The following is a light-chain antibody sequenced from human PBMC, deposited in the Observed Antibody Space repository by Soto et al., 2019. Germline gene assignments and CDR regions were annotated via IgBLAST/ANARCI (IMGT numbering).Light chain of an antibody. V-gene: IGLV1-40*01. CDR1: SSNIGAGYD. CDR2: GNS. J-gene: IGLJ2*01. CDR3: QSYDSSLSVV. Sequence: QSVLTQPPSVSGAPGQRVTISCTGSSSNIGAGYDVHWYQQLPGTAPKLLIYGNSNRPSGVPDRFSGSKSGTSASLVITKLQAEDEADYYCQSYDSSLSVVFGGGTKVTVL.